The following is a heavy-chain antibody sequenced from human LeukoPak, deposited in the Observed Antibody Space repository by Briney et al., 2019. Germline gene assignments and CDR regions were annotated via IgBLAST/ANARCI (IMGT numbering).Heavy chain of an antibody. CDR2: MHTNSGNT. Sequence: ASVKLSCKASGYTFTSNGINWVRNAKAQGLEREGWMHTNSGNTGYAQKLQSRVTMTRNTSISTADMELSSLRSEDTGVYYCARGVVFGSSGDYYYVMDVWGQGTTVTVSS. D-gene: IGHD1-26*01. J-gene: IGHJ6*02. CDR3: ARGVVFGSSGDYYYVMDV. V-gene: IGHV1-8*02. CDR1: GYTFTSNG.